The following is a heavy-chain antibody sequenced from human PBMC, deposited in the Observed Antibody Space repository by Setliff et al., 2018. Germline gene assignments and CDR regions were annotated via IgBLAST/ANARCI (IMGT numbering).Heavy chain of an antibody. V-gene: IGHV3-64*01. J-gene: IGHJ4*02. Sequence: GASLTLSCTASGFVFNSYAMHWVRQVPGKGLEFVASITSDGGSSYYANPVKGRFVISRDNSKNTLSLHMDSLRADDMALYYCARVSEYSNYRDFWGQGSLVTVSS. CDR2: ITSDGGSS. CDR1: GFVFNSYA. D-gene: IGHD6-6*01. CDR3: ARVSEYSNYRDF.